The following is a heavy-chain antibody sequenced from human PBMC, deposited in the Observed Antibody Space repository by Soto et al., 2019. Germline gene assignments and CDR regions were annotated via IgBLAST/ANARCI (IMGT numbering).Heavy chain of an antibody. Sequence: ASVKGFCKASGYTFTTYTMNWVRQAPGQRLEWMGWINPVNGNTKSSQKFQDRVIITRDTSASTAYMELRSLRSEDTAVYYCARSVASGQLDPWGQGTLVTVSS. CDR2: INPVNGNT. CDR3: ARSVASGQLDP. V-gene: IGHV1-3*01. J-gene: IGHJ5*02. D-gene: IGHD6-13*01. CDR1: GYTFTTYT.